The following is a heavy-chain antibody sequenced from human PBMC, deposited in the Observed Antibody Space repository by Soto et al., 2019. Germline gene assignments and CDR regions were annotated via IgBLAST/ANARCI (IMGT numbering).Heavy chain of an antibody. J-gene: IGHJ4*02. CDR1: GFTFRYYW. Sequence: EVPLVESGGGLVQPGGSLRLSCAASGFTFRYYWLHWVRQVPGRGPVWVSGINNDGSDTFYADFVEGRFTISRDNAKNTVYLQMDSLRAEDTAVYYCGSLFEFWGQGTLVTVPS. V-gene: IGHV3-74*01. CDR2: INNDGSDT. CDR3: GSLFEF.